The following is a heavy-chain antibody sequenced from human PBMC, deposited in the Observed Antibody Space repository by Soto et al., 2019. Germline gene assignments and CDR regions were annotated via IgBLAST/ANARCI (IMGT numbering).Heavy chain of an antibody. Sequence: ASVKVSCKASGYTFTSYGISWLRQAPGQGLEWMGWISAYNGNTNYAQKLQGRVTMTTDTSTSTAYMELRSLRSDDTAVYYCARDRDYDFWSGYIDSYYYCMDVWGKGTTVTVSS. CDR1: GYTFTSYG. CDR3: ARDRDYDFWSGYIDSYYYCMDV. J-gene: IGHJ6*03. D-gene: IGHD3-3*01. V-gene: IGHV1-18*01. CDR2: ISAYNGNT.